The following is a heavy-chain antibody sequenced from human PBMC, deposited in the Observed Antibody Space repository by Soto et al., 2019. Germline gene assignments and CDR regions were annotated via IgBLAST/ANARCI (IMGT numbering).Heavy chain of an antibody. CDR1: GSTFSSYA. Sequence: QVQLVESGGGVVQPGRSLRLSCAASGSTFSSYAMHWVRQAPGKGLEWVAVMSFDGSNKYYADSVNGRFTISRDNSKNRLYLQMNSLRAEDTAVYYCARSPSRNYYDNIDYWGQGTLVTVSS. D-gene: IGHD3-22*01. J-gene: IGHJ4*02. CDR2: MSFDGSNK. V-gene: IGHV3-30-3*01. CDR3: ARSPSRNYYDNIDY.